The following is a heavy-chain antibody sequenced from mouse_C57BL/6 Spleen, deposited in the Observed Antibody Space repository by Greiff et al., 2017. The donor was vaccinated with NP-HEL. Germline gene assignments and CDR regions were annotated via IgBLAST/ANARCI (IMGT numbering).Heavy chain of an antibody. V-gene: IGHV5-9*01. CDR2: ISGGGGNT. D-gene: IGHD2-4*01. Sequence: EVKVVESGGGLVKPGGSLKLSCAASGFTFSSYTMSWVRQTPEKRLEWVATISGGGGNTYYPDSVKGRFTISRDNAKNTLYLQMSSLRSEDTALYYCARQGGLRWYFDVWGTGTTVTVSS. CDR3: ARQGGLRWYFDV. CDR1: GFTFSSYT. J-gene: IGHJ1*03.